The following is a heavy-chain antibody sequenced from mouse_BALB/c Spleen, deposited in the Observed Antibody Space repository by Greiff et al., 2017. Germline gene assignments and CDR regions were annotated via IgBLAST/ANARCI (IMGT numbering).Heavy chain of an antibody. CDR3: ARHGKGIYSDYDGYSMDY. D-gene: IGHD2-4*01. Sequence: QVQLQQSGAELVKPGASVKLSCKASGYTFTEYIIHWVKQRPGQGLEWIGWFYPGSGSIKYNEKFKDKATLTADKSSSTVYMELSRLTSEDSAVYFFARHGKGIYSDYDGYSMDYWGQGTSVTVSS. V-gene: IGHV1-62-2*01. CDR2: FYPGSGSI. CDR1: GYTFTEYI. J-gene: IGHJ4*01.